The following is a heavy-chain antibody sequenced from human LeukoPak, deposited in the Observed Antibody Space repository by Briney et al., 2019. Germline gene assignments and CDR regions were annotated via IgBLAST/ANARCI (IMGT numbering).Heavy chain of an antibody. CDR1: GGSISSGSYY. J-gene: IGHJ4*02. CDR3: ARLVRWELRVDY. V-gene: IGHV4-61*02. Sequence: TSQALSLTCTVSGGSISSGSYYWSWIRQPAGKGLEWIGRIYTSGSTNYNPSLKSRVTISVDTSKNQFSLKLSSVTAADTAVYYCARLVRWELRVDYWGQGTLVTVSS. CDR2: IYTSGST. D-gene: IGHD1-26*01.